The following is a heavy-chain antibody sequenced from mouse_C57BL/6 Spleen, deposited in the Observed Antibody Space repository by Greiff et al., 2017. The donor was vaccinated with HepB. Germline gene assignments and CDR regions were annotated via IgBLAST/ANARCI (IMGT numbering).Heavy chain of an antibody. Sequence: VQLQQSGAELVRPGASVKLSCTASGFNIKDDYMPWVQQRPEPGLEWIGWIGPENGDTEYASKCQGQATITADTSSNTAYLQLSSLTSEDTAVYYCTVPRYGSRGGYFDVWGTGTTVTVSS. J-gene: IGHJ1*03. V-gene: IGHV14-4*01. CDR1: GFNIKDDY. CDR3: TVPRYGSRGGYFDV. CDR2: IGPENGDT. D-gene: IGHD1-1*01.